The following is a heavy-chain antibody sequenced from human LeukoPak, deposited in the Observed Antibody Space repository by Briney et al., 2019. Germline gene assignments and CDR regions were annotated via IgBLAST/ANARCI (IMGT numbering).Heavy chain of an antibody. J-gene: IGHJ4*02. CDR1: RFTLSIYW. CDR3: ARQRGSGCLDY. V-gene: IGHV3-7*01. CDR2: IKQDGSET. D-gene: IGHD6-19*01. Sequence: AGSLRLSGAASRFTLSIYWMSWVRQAPGKGLEWVANIKQDGSETYYVDSVKGRSTISRDNAKNSLSLQMNSLRAEDTAVYYCARQRGSGCLDYWGQGTLVTVSS.